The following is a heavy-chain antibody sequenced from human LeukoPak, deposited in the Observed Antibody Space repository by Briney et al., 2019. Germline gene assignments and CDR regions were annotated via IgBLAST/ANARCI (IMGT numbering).Heavy chain of an antibody. CDR2: ISPKGIT. D-gene: IGHD3-22*01. CDR3: ARVKSPERWYYDSSGYYRDY. CDR1: GYAINIDYS. Sequence: PSETLSLTCFVSGYAINIDYSWGWIRQSPGKGLEWIGVISPKGITYYNPSLRGRVTISEDTSKNQFSLNLRSMTATDTAVYYCARVKSPERWYYDSSGYYRDYWGQGTLVTVSS. V-gene: IGHV4-38-2*02. J-gene: IGHJ4*02.